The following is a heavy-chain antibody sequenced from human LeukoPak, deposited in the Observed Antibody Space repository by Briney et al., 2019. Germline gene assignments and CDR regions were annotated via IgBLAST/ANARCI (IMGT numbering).Heavy chain of an antibody. J-gene: IGHJ5*02. V-gene: IGHV4-61*02. Sequence: PSETLSLTCTVSGASISSGEYYWSWIRQPAGKGLEWIGRIYTSGSTNYNPSLKSRVTISVDTSKNQFSLKLSSVTAADTAMYYCAREAYDVLTSDWFDPWGQGTLVTVSS. CDR2: IYTSGST. CDR3: AREAYDVLTSDWFDP. D-gene: IGHD3-9*01. CDR1: GASISSGEYY.